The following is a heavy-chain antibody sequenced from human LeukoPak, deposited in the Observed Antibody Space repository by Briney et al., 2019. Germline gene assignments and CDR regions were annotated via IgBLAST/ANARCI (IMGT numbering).Heavy chain of an antibody. J-gene: IGHJ4*02. CDR2: IIRSNSYI. CDR1: GFTFSSYS. CDR3: ARGQRYYDFWSGYQVGWSDY. V-gene: IGHV3-21*01. Sequence: GGSLRLSCAASGFTFSSYSMNWVRQAPGKGLEWVSSIIRSNSYIYYADSVKGRFTISRDNAKNSLYLQMNSLRAEDTAVYYCARGQRYYDFWSGYQVGWSDYWGQGTLVTVSS. D-gene: IGHD3-3*01.